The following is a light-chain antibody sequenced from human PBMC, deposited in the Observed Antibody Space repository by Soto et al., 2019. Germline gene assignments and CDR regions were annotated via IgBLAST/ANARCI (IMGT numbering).Light chain of an antibody. CDR1: HSVTGNY. J-gene: IGKJ5*01. Sequence: EIVSTHAPATLPFSEWERATLYFSARHSVTGNYLAWSQHKPGPAPRLLLYGASSRATAIPDRFSGSGSGTDFTLTISRLEPEDFAVYYCQQYGSSPPSVTFGQGTRLEIK. V-gene: IGKV3-20*01. CDR3: QQYGSSPPSVT. CDR2: GAS.